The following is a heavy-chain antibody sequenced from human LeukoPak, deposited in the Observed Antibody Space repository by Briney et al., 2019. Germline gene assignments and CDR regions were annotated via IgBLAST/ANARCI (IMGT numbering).Heavy chain of an antibody. CDR3: ARVPFYSSSGTGSFDY. CDR2: ISYDGSNK. D-gene: IGHD6-13*01. V-gene: IGHV3-30*04. Sequence: GGSLRLSCAASGFTFSSYAMHWVRQAPGKGLEWVAVISYDGSNKYYADSVKGRFTISRDNSKNTLYLQMNSLRAEDTAVYYCARVPFYSSSGTGSFDYWGQGTLVTVSS. J-gene: IGHJ4*02. CDR1: GFTFSSYA.